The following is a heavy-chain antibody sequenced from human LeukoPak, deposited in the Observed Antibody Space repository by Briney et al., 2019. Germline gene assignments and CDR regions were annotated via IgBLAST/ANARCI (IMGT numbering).Heavy chain of an antibody. J-gene: IGHJ6*03. V-gene: IGHV3-30*02. CDR3: AKDGVVTGCQFYYMDV. D-gene: IGHD3-3*01. CDR2: IHYGGSNT. Sequence: GGSLRLSCTASGFTFSRYAMSWVRQTPGKGLECVAFIHYGGSNTYYADSVKGRITISRDDSKNTLYLEMNSLRPEDTAVYYCAKDGVVTGCQFYYMDVWGKGTAVTISS. CDR1: GFTFSRYA.